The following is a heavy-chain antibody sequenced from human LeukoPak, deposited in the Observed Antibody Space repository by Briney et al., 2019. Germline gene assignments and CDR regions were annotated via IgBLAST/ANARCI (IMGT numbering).Heavy chain of an antibody. J-gene: IGHJ3*02. CDR3: ARVKTPYYYDSSGYNAFDI. CDR1: GYTFTSYY. D-gene: IGHD3-22*01. V-gene: IGHV1-46*01. CDR2: INPSGGST. Sequence: ASVKVSCKASGYTFTSYYMHWVRQAPGQGLEWMGIINPSGGSTSYAQKFQGRVTMTRDTSTSTVYMELSSLRSEDTAVYYCARVKTPYYYDSSGYNAFDIWGQGTMVTVSS.